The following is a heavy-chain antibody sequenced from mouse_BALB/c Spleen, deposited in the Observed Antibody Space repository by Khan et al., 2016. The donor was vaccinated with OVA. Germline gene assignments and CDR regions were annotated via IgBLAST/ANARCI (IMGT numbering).Heavy chain of an antibody. D-gene: IGHD1-1*02. CDR2: INTYTGEP. CDR1: GYSFTNYG. Sequence: QIQLVQSGPEVKKPGETVKISCKASGYSFTNYGMNWVRQAPGKGLKWMGWINTYTGEPTYADDFKGRFAFSLETSASTDYLQINNLKNEDTATXFCASGGYWYLEVWGAGTTVTVSS. CDR3: ASGGYWYLEV. V-gene: IGHV9-3-1*01. J-gene: IGHJ1*01.